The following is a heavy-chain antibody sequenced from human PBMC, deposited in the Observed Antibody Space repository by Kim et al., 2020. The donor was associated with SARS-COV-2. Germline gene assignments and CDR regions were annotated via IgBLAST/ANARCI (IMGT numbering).Heavy chain of an antibody. J-gene: IGHJ4*02. V-gene: IGHV3-7*01. CDR2: TKSDGSEK. Sequence: GGSLRLSCTVSGFTFTNYWMTWVRQSQGKGLEWVATTKSDGSEKYYMESVKGRFTITRDTAKNSLYLQMNSLRAEDTARYYCARDPESSTFYDFWSGYYAFDLWGQGTLVTVSS. CDR3: ARDPESSTFYDFWSGYYAFDL. D-gene: IGHD3-3*01. CDR1: GFTFTNYW.